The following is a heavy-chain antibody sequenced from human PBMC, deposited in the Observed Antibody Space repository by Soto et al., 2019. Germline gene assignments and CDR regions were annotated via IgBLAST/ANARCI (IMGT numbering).Heavy chain of an antibody. Sequence: QVQLQQWGAGLLKPSETLSLTCAVYGGSFSGYYWSWIRQPPGKGLEWIGEINHSGSTNYNPSLKSRVTISVDTSKNQFSLKLSSVTAADTAVYYCARGEGSSNYMDVWGKGTTVTVSS. J-gene: IGHJ6*03. CDR1: GGSFSGYY. CDR3: ARGEGSSNYMDV. CDR2: INHSGST. V-gene: IGHV4-34*01. D-gene: IGHD6-6*01.